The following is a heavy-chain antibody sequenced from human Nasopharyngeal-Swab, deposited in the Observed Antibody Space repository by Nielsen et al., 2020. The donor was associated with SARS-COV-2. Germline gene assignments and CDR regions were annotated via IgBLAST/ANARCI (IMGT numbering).Heavy chain of an antibody. D-gene: IGHD2-8*01. Sequence: ESLKISCAASGFNFGHFAISWVRQAPGKGLEWVATISADGTSSGISTYYAESVKGRFTISRDSANDILHLQMNSLRAEDSALYYCAKDKATFCTSSVCYFGMDVWGQGTTVTVS. CDR2: ISADGTSSGIST. J-gene: IGHJ6*02. V-gene: IGHV3-23*01. CDR1: GFNFGHFA. CDR3: AKDKATFCTSSVCYFGMDV.